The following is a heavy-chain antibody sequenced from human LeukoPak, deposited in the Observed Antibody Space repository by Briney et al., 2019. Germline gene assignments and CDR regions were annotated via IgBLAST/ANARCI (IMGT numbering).Heavy chain of an antibody. CDR3: ARLTDCSSTSCYYYYYGMDV. Sequence: SETLSLTCTVSGGSISSSSYYWGWIRQPPGKGLEWIGSIYYSGSTYYNPSLKSRVPISVDTSKNQFSLKLSSVTAADTAVYYCARLTDCSSTSCYYYYYGMDVWGQGTTVTVSS. J-gene: IGHJ6*02. V-gene: IGHV4-39*01. CDR1: GGSISSSSYY. CDR2: IYYSGST. D-gene: IGHD2-2*01.